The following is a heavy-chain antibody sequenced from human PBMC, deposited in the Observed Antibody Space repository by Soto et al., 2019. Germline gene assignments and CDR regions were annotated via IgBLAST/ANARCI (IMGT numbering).Heavy chain of an antibody. CDR3: TTAFPIVLTDHFDH. D-gene: IGHD2-21*02. V-gene: IGHV3-15*01. CDR2: IKSKTDGGTT. J-gene: IGHJ4*02. Sequence: AGSLRLSCAASGFTFEDYGMSWARQAPGKGLEWVGRIKSKTDGGTTDYAAPVKGRFTISADDSKNMLYLQMNSLNTEDTAVYYCTTAFPIVLTDHFDHWGQGTLVTVSS. CDR1: GFTFEDYG.